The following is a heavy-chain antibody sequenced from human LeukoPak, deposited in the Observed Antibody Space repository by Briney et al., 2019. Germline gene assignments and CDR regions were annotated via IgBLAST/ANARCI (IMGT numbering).Heavy chain of an antibody. V-gene: IGHV3-23*01. J-gene: IGHJ4*02. D-gene: IGHD3-10*01. CDR3: AREPHYYGNDY. CDR1: GFAFSNYA. CDR2: ITDDAGST. Sequence: GGSLRLSCAASGFAFSNYAMAWVRQAPGKGLEWVSAITDDAGSTYYADSVKGRFTISRDNSRNTLYLQMNSLRAEDTAVYYCAREPHYYGNDYWGQGTLVTVSS.